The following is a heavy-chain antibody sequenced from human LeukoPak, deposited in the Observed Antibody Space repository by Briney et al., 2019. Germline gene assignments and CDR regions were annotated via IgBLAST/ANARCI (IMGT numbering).Heavy chain of an antibody. CDR3: ARIWSITIFVGHQRAGKAFDI. V-gene: IGHV1-18*01. J-gene: IGHJ3*02. CDR2: ISAYNGNT. Sequence: ASVKVSCKAFGYTFTSYGISWVRQAPGQGLEWMGWISAYNGNTNYAQKLQGRVTMTTDTSTSTAYMELRSLRSDDTAVYYCARIWSITIFVGHQRAGKAFDIWGQGTMVTVSS. CDR1: GYTFTSYG. D-gene: IGHD3-3*01.